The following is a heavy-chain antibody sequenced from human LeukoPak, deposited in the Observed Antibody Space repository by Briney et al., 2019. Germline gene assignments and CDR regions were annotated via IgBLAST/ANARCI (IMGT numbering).Heavy chain of an antibody. CDR3: ARGGSRWYDAFDI. CDR2: VKQDGSEK. D-gene: IGHD2-15*01. J-gene: IGHJ3*02. CDR1: GFTFSSYW. V-gene: IGHV3-7*01. Sequence: GGSLRLSCAASGFTFSSYWMNWVRQAPGKGLEWVANVKQDGSEKYYVDSVKGRFTISRDNAKNSLYLQMNSLRAEDTAVYYCARGGSRWYDAFDIWGQGTMVTVSS.